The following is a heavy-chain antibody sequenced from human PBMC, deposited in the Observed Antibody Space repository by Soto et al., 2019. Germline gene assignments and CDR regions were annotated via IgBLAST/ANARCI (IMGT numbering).Heavy chain of an antibody. CDR3: EHGSGWLSDY. V-gene: IGHV2-5*02. CDR2: IYWDDDK. J-gene: IGHJ4*02. Sequence: QITLKESDPTLVKPTQTLTLTCTFSGFSLDSPAVGVNWIRQPPGKALEWLGLIYWDDDKQYNPSLKSRLTITRDTSKNQVVLTMTNMDPVDTATYYCEHGSGWLSDYWGQGTLVTVSS. D-gene: IGHD6-19*01. CDR1: GFSLDSPAVG.